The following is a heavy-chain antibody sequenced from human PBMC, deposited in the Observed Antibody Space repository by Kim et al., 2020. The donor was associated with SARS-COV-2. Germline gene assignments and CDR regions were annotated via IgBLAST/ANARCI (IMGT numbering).Heavy chain of an antibody. CDR2: INHSGST. CDR3: ARASGYYDFWSGYYFRDYFDY. J-gene: IGHJ4*02. V-gene: IGHV4-34*01. CDR1: GGSFSGYY. Sequence: SETLSLTCAVYGGSFSGYYWSWIRQPPGKGLEWIGEINHSGSTNYNPSLKSRVTISVDTSKNQFSLKLSSVTAADTAVYYCARASGYYDFWSGYYFRDYFDYWGQGTLVTVSS. D-gene: IGHD3-3*01.